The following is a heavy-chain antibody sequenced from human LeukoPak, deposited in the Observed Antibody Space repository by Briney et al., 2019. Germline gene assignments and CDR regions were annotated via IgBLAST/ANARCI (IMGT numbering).Heavy chain of an antibody. CDR3: ASRRPLTGDMSPFDY. D-gene: IGHD7-27*01. V-gene: IGHV1-24*01. CDR1: GYTLTELS. Sequence: ASVKVSCKVSGYTLTELSMHWVRQAPGKGLEWMGGFDPEDGETIYAQKFQGRVTMTEDTSTDTAYMELSSLRSEDTAVYYCASRRPLTGDMSPFDYWGQGTLVTVSS. CDR2: FDPEDGET. J-gene: IGHJ4*02.